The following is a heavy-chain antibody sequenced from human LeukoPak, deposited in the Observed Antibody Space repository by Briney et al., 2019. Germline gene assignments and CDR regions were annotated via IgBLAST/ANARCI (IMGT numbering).Heavy chain of an antibody. CDR3: AKLTSMVRGAPVDY. D-gene: IGHD3-10*01. CDR2: IRYDGSNK. Sequence: GGSLRLSCAASGFTFSSYGMHWVRQAPGKGLEWVAFIRYDGSNKYYADSVKGRFTISRDNSKNTLYLQMNSLRAEDTAVYYCAKLTSMVRGAPVDYWGQGTLVTVSS. J-gene: IGHJ4*02. V-gene: IGHV3-30*02. CDR1: GFTFSSYG.